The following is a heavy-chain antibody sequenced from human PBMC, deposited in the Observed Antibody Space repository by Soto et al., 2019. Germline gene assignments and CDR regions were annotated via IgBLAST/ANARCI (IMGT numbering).Heavy chain of an antibody. J-gene: IGHJ4*02. CDR3: ARVQGSGSYQPLDY. Sequence: QVQLVESGGGLVNLGGSLRLSCAASGFTFGGHYMSWIRQAPGKGLEWLSYINVISTYINYADSVKGRFTISRDNVKSSLYLQMNSLRAEDTAVYYCARVQGSGSYQPLDYWGPGTLVTVSS. CDR2: INVISTYI. CDR1: GFTFGGHY. V-gene: IGHV3-11*06. D-gene: IGHD1-26*01.